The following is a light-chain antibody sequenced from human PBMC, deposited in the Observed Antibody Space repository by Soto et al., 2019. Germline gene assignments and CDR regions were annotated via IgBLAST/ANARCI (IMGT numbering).Light chain of an antibody. CDR1: QSVSSSY. CDR2: GAS. Sequence: SVLTQSPGTLSLSPGERATLSCRASQSVSSSYLAWYQQRPGQAPRLLIFGASYRATGIPDRFSGSGSGTDFTLTISRLEPEDFAVYYCQQYSSSPPEFTFGPGTKVDSK. J-gene: IGKJ3*01. V-gene: IGKV3-20*01. CDR3: QQYSSSPPEFT.